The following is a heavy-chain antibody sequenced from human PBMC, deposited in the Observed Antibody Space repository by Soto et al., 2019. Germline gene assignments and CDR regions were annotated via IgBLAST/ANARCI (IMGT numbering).Heavy chain of an antibody. Sequence: QVQLVESGGGVVQPGRSLRLSCAASGFTFSSYGMHWVRQAPGKGLEWVAVIWYDGSNKYYADSVKGRFTTARDNSKNXMYLEMSSLRAEDTAVYDGARGRTVAGTGAWYLDIWGRGTLVTVSS. D-gene: IGHD2-8*02. V-gene: IGHV3-33*01. CDR2: IWYDGSNK. CDR1: GFTFSSYG. J-gene: IGHJ2*01. CDR3: ARGRTVAGTGAWYLDI.